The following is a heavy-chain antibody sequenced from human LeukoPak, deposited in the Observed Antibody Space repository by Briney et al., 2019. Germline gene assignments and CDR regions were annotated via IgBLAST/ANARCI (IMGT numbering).Heavy chain of an antibody. Sequence: GGSLRLSCAASGFTFSSYAMSWVRQTPEKGLEWVSAITGSGDDTFYADSVKGRFTISRDNSRNTLYLQMNSLRAEDTAVYNCVKGSKTSRPYYFDSWGQGTLVTVSS. CDR1: GFTFSSYA. CDR2: ITGSGDDT. J-gene: IGHJ4*02. V-gene: IGHV3-23*01. CDR3: VKGSKTSRPYYFDS.